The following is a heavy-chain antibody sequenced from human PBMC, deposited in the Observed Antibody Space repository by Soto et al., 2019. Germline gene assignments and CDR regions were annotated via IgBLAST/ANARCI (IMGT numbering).Heavy chain of an antibody. CDR3: VRDSGLREFLEWSLDV. V-gene: IGHV1-2*02. CDR1: GYNFSGYY. D-gene: IGHD3-3*01. CDR2: INPNSGVT. J-gene: IGHJ6*02. Sequence: GASVKISCKASGYNFSGYYIHWVRQATGQGLEGMRCINPNSGVTNYAQKFQGRVTMTRDTSITTASMELTRLRFAVTAVSSRVRDSGLREFLEWSLDVWDQGTTVTASS.